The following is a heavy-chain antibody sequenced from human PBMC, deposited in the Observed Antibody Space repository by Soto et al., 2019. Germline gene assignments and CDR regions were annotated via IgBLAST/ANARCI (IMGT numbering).Heavy chain of an antibody. V-gene: IGHV4-4*07. D-gene: IGHD6-6*01. J-gene: IGHJ3*02. Sequence: QVQLQESGPGLVKPSETLSLTCTVSGGSISSYYWSWIRQPAGKGLEWIGRIYTSGSTNYNPSLKSRVTMSVDTSKDQFSLKLSSVTAADTAVYYCARGGVAARRKGAFDIWGQGTMVTVSS. CDR1: GGSISSYY. CDR2: IYTSGST. CDR3: ARGGVAARRKGAFDI.